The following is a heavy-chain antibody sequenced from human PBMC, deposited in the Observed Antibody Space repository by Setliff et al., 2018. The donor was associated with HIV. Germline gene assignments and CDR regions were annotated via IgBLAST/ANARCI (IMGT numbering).Heavy chain of an antibody. D-gene: IGHD3-22*01. CDR2: ISRNSDTI. CDR1: GVTFSSYS. Sequence: GESLKISCAASGVTFSSYSMNWVRQAPGKGLEWLSYISRNSDTIYYADSVKGRFTISRDNAENSLFLQMNSLRAEDTAVYYCARVQYFNSGGYWATIRHYYYMDVWGKGTAVTVSS. CDR3: ARVQYFNSGGYWATIRHYYYMDV. V-gene: IGHV3-48*01. J-gene: IGHJ6*03.